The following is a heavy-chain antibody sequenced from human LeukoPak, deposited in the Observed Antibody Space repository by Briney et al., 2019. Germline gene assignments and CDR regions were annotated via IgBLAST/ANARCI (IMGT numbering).Heavy chain of an antibody. CDR3: ARMSGYGYYYYYGMDV. V-gene: IGHV5-51*01. D-gene: IGHD5-12*01. CDR1: GYSLNNYW. CDR2: IYPGDSDT. J-gene: IGHJ6*02. Sequence: GESLKISCKVSGYSLNNYWIAWVRQMPGKGLEWMGIIYPGDSDTSYSPSFQGQVTISADKSTSTAYLQWSSLKASDTAMYYCARMSGYGYYYYYGMDVWGQGTTVTVSS.